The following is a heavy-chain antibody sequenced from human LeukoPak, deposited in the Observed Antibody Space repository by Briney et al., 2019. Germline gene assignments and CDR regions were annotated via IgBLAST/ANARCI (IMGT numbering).Heavy chain of an antibody. CDR2: VYYSGST. CDR3: ARHSKDYGNFNFFDY. J-gene: IGHJ4*02. Sequence: SETLSLTCSVSGGSISSYHWSWIRQPPGKGLEWIGYVYYSGSTNYNPSLKSRITISVDTSKNQFSLKVSSVTAADTAVYYCARHSKDYGNFNFFDYWGQGTLVTVSS. D-gene: IGHD4-11*01. V-gene: IGHV4-59*08. CDR1: GGSISSYH.